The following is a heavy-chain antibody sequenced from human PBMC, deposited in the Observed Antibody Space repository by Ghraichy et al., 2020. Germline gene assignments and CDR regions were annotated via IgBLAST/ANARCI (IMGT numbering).Heavy chain of an antibody. CDR3: ARSPETYCSTSCAAPYYYYDMDV. CDR1: GGSISSGGYD. J-gene: IGHJ6*03. D-gene: IGHD2-2*01. Sequence: SETLSLTCSVSGGSISSGGYDWSWIRQHPGKGLEWIGYIYYSGSSYYNPSLKSRVSISVATSKNQFSLKLSSVTAADTAVYYCARSPETYCSTSCAAPYYYYDMDVWGKGTTVTVSS. V-gene: IGHV4-31*03. CDR2: IYYSGSS.